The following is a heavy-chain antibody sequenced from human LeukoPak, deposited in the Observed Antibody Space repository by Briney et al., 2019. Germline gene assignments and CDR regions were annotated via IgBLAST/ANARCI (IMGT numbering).Heavy chain of an antibody. D-gene: IGHD3-22*01. J-gene: IGHJ4*02. Sequence: ASVKVSCKASGYTFTCYYMHWVRQAPGQGLEWMGWINPNSGGTNYAQKFQGRVTMTRDTSISTAYMELSRLRSDDTAVYYCARVGLYYYDSSGSFDYWGQGTLVTVSS. CDR3: ARVGLYYYDSSGSFDY. V-gene: IGHV1-2*02. CDR2: INPNSGGT. CDR1: GYTFTCYY.